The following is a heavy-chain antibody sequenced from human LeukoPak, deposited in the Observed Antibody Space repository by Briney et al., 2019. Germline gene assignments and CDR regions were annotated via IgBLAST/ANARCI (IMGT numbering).Heavy chain of an antibody. Sequence: PGGSLRLSCAASGFTFSSYAMSWVRQAPGKGLECVSAISGSGGSTYYADSVKGRSTLSRDSSKNTLYLQMNSLRAEDTAVYYCARSRRRAVAGTWDYWGQGTLVTVSS. CDR3: ARSRRRAVAGTWDY. D-gene: IGHD6-19*01. J-gene: IGHJ4*02. V-gene: IGHV3-23*01. CDR2: ISGSGGST. CDR1: GFTFSSYA.